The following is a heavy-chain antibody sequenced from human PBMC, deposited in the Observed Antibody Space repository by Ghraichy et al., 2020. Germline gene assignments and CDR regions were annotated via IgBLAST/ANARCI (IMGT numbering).Heavy chain of an antibody. CDR2: IYHSGNT. CDR1: GYSISSGYY. J-gene: IGHJ4*02. V-gene: IGHV4-38-2*01. Sequence: SETLSLTCAVSGYSISSGYYWGWIRQPPGKDLEWIGSIYHSGNTYYNPSLKSRVTISVDTSKNQFSLKLSSVTAADTAVYYCARGGDCSGGSCYFPGFDYWGQGILVTVSS. CDR3: ARGGDCSGGSCYFPGFDY. D-gene: IGHD2-15*01.